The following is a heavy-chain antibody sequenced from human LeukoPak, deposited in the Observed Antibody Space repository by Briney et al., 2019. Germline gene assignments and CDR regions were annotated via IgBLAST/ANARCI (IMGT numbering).Heavy chain of an antibody. CDR2: IKQDGSEK. Sequence: PGGSLRLFCPASGFTFSSYWMSWVRQAPGKGLEWVANIKQDGSEKYYVDSVKGRFTISRDNAKNSLYLQMNSLRAEDTAVYYCARKGYSSSWYSKFDYWGQGTLVTVSS. CDR3: ARKGYSSSWYSKFDY. CDR1: GFTFSSYW. D-gene: IGHD6-13*01. V-gene: IGHV3-7*01. J-gene: IGHJ4*02.